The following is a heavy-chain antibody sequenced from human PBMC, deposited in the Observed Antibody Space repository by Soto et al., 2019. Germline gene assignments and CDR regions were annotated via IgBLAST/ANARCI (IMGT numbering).Heavy chain of an antibody. CDR2: IYYSGST. Sequence: QVQLQESGPGLVKPSETLSLTCTVSGGSGSSGSYYWSWIRQPPGKGLEWIGYIYYSGSTNYNPSLQSRVTISVDTSKNQFSLKRSSVTAADTAVYYCARGEPGIAVAGPWGQGTLVTVS. CDR3: ARGEPGIAVAGP. V-gene: IGHV4-61*01. D-gene: IGHD6-19*01. CDR1: GGSGSSGSYY. J-gene: IGHJ5*02.